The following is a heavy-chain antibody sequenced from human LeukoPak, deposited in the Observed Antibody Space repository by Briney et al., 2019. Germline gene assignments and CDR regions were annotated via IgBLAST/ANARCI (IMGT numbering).Heavy chain of an antibody. CDR3: ARDHDYGFDF. Sequence: GGSLRLSCAASGFTFSNYNMNWVRQAPGKGLEWVSFISTTSSTIYYADSVEGRLTISRDNAKNSLYLQMNSLRDEDTAVYYCARDHDYGFDFWGQGTLVTVSS. D-gene: IGHD4/OR15-4a*01. J-gene: IGHJ4*02. V-gene: IGHV3-48*02. CDR2: ISTTSSTI. CDR1: GFTFSNYN.